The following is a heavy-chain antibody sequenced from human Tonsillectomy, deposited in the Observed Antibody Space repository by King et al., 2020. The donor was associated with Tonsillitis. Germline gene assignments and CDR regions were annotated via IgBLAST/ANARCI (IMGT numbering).Heavy chain of an antibody. CDR1: GFSLSTRGVG. D-gene: IGHD2-2*01. Sequence: QFTLKESGPTLVKPTQTLTLTCTFSGFSLSTRGVGVGWIRQPPGKALEWLALIYWNDDKRYSPSLKSRLTITKDTSKNQVVLTMTNIDPVHTATYYCAHKRPFLVVPVSSNWFDPWGQGTLVTVSS. CDR2: IYWNDDK. V-gene: IGHV2-5*01. J-gene: IGHJ5*02. CDR3: AHKRPFLVVPVSSNWFDP.